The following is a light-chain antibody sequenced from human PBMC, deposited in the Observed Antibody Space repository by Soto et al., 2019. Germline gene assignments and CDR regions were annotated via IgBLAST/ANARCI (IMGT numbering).Light chain of an antibody. V-gene: IGKV3-20*01. CDR1: QSVSNNY. CDR2: GSS. CDR3: RQYGSSGT. J-gene: IGKJ1*01. Sequence: EIVLTQSPGTLSLSPGERATLSCRASQSVSNNYLACYQKQHSEATMLLIYGSSYRATGIPDRFSGSGSGTDFTLTISRLEHEAFAVYYCRQYGSSGTFGQGTKVEIK.